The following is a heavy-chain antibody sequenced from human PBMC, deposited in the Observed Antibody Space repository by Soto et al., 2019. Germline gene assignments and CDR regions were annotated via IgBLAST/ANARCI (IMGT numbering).Heavy chain of an antibody. Sequence: QVQLVESGGGVVQPGRSLRLSCAASGFTFSSYGMHWVRQAPGKGLEWVAVIWYDGSNKYYADSVKGRFTISRDNSKNTLYLQMNSLRAEDTAVYYCARGQDIVVVVAATGYAFDIWGQGTMFTVSS. D-gene: IGHD2-15*01. CDR3: ARGQDIVVVVAATGYAFDI. CDR2: IWYDGSNK. V-gene: IGHV3-33*01. CDR1: GFTFSSYG. J-gene: IGHJ3*02.